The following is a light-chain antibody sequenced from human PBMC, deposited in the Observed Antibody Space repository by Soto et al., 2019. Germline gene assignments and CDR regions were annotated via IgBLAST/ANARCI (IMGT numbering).Light chain of an antibody. J-gene: IGLJ2*01. CDR3: LLFYTDIRGV. CDR1: TGAVTSGHY. Sequence: QAVVTQEPSLTVSPGGTVTLTCGSSTGAVTSGHYPYWFRQKPGQAPRTLIYDTSNKHSWTPARFSGSLLGGKAALTLSGAQPEDEAEYYCLLFYTDIRGVFGGGTQLTVL. CDR2: DTS. V-gene: IGLV7-46*01.